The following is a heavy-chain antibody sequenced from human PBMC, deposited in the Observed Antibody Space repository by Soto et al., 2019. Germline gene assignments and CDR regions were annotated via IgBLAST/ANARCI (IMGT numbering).Heavy chain of an antibody. CDR2: IYPGDSDT. D-gene: IGHD3-9*01. V-gene: IGHV5-51*01. CDR3: ARRGEYSDILTGYYARSVFDS. J-gene: IGHJ4*02. Sequence: GESLKISCRGSGYSFTSYWIGWVRQMPGKGLEWMGIIYPGDSDTRYSPSFQGQVTISADKSISTAYLQWSRLKASDTAMYYCARRGEYSDILTGYYARSVFDSRGQGTLHTVSS. CDR1: GYSFTSYW.